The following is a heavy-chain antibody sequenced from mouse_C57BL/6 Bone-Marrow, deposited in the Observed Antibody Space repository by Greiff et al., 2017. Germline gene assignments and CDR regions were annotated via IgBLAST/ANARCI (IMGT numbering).Heavy chain of an antibody. Sequence: EVMLVESGGGLVKPGGSLKLSCAASGFTFSDYGMHWVRQAPEKGLEWVAYISSGSSTIYYADTVKGRFTISRDNAKNTLFLQMTSLRSEDTARYYCARKYYGTHWYFDVWGTGTTVTVSA. CDR2: ISSGSSTI. J-gene: IGHJ1*03. CDR1: GFTFSDYG. CDR3: ARKYYGTHWYFDV. D-gene: IGHD1-1*01. V-gene: IGHV5-17*01.